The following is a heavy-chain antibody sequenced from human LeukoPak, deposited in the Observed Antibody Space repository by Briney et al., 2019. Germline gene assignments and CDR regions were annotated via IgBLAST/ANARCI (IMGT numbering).Heavy chain of an antibody. CDR3: ARAADYDILSGYYLNSGDV. V-gene: IGHV1-18*01. CDR2: ISAYNGNT. Sequence: ASVTVSCKASGYTFTSYGISWVRQAPAQGLEWIGWISAYNGNTNYAHKLQDRATMTTDTSTSTAYMWLRSLRSDDTAVYYCARAADYDILSGYYLNSGDVWGKGTTVTISS. J-gene: IGHJ6*04. D-gene: IGHD3-9*01. CDR1: GYTFTSYG.